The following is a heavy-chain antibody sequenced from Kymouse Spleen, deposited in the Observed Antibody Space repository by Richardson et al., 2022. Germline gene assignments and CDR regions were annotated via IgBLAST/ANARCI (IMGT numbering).Heavy chain of an antibody. CDR3: ARDGITIFGVVP. V-gene: IGHV4-39*01. D-gene: IGHD3-3*01. CDR2: IYYSGST. CDR1: GGSISSSSYY. Sequence: QLQLQESGPGLVKPSETLSLTCTVSGGSISSSSYYWGWIRQPPGKGLEWIGSIYYSGSTYYNPSLKSRVTISVDTSKNQFSLKLSSVTAADTAVYYCARDGITIFGVVPWGQGTLVTVSS. J-gene: IGHJ5*02.